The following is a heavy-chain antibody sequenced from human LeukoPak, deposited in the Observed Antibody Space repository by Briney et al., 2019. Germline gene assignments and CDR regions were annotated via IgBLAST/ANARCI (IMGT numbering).Heavy chain of an antibody. CDR3: VRDRGVRYFDY. V-gene: IGHV4-59*01. Sequence: SETPSLTCTVSGGSISSYHWSWIRQPPGKGLEWIGYINYSGSTNYNPSLKSRVTISVDTSKNQFSLKLTSVTAADTAVYYCVRDRGVRYFDYWGQGTLVTVSS. J-gene: IGHJ4*02. D-gene: IGHD3-10*01. CDR1: GGSISSYH. CDR2: INYSGST.